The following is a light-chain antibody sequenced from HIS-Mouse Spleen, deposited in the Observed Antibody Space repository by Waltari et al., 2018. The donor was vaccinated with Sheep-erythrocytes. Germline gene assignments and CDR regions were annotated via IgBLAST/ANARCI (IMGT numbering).Light chain of an antibody. CDR1: SSDVASYNL. J-gene: IGLJ3*02. CDR3: CSYAGSSTPWV. CDR2: EGS. Sequence: QSALTQPASVSGSPGQSITISCTGTSSDVASYNLFSWYQQHPGKAPKLMIYEGSKRPSGVSNRFSGSKSGNTASLTISGLQAEDEADYYCCSYAGSSTPWVFGGGTKLTVL. V-gene: IGLV2-23*01.